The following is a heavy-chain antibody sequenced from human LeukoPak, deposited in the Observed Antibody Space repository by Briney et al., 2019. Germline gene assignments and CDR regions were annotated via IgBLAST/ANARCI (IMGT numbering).Heavy chain of an antibody. V-gene: IGHV3-23*01. CDR3: AKGTVIVVLDAY. CDR2: ISGGSGASR. Sequence: GGSLTLSCAASGFTFITYAMSWVRQAPGKGLEWVSGISGGSGASRYYAESVRGRFTISRDNSKNTLYLQMNSLRAEDTAVYYCAKGTVIVVLDAYWGQGTLVTVSS. D-gene: IGHD3-22*01. J-gene: IGHJ4*02. CDR1: GFTFITYA.